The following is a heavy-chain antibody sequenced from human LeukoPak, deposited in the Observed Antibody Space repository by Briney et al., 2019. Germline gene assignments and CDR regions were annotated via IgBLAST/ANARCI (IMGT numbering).Heavy chain of an antibody. V-gene: IGHV3-64D*09. CDR2: ISSNGGST. CDR1: GFTLSSSA. D-gene: IGHD2-2*01. CDR3: VKDRYCSSTSCYAPFDY. Sequence: PGGSLRLSCSASGFTLSSSAMHWVRQAPGKGLEYVSAISSNGGSTYYADSVKGRFAISRDNSKNTLYLLLSSLRAEDTAMYYCVKDRYCSSTSCYAPFDYWGQGTLVTVSS. J-gene: IGHJ4*02.